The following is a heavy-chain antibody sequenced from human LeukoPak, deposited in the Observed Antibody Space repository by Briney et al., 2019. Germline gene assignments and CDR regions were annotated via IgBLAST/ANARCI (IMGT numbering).Heavy chain of an antibody. D-gene: IGHD2-2*01. CDR2: INPNSGGT. J-gene: IGHJ5*02. CDR1: GYTFTGYY. V-gene: IGHV1-2*02. CDR3: ARERYQRLFHNCFAP. Sequence: ASVKVSCKASGYTFTGYYMHWVRQAPGQGLEWMGWINPNSGGTNYAQKFQGRVTMTRDTSISTAYMELSRLRSDDTAVYYCARERYQRLFHNCFAPWGQGTLVTVS.